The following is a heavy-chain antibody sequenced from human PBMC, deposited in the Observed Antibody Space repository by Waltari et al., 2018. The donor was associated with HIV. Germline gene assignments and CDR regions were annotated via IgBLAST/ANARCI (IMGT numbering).Heavy chain of an antibody. V-gene: IGHV4-39*01. CDR3: ARHALRVGAAYWNFDL. CDR2: IYYTGRA. CDR1: GGSVSSSSYF. Sequence: QLQLQESGPGLVKPSETLSPTCPVPGGSVSSSSYFWGWIRQPPGKGLEWVGRIYYTGRAYYNPSLKSRVTISVDTSKNQFSLKVTSVTAADTAVYYCARHALRVGAAYWNFDLWGRGTLVTVSS. J-gene: IGHJ2*01. D-gene: IGHD1-26*01.